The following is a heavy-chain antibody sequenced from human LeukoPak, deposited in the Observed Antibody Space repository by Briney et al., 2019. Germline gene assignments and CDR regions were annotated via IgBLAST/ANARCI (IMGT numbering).Heavy chain of an antibody. J-gene: IGHJ6*02. Sequence: AAVRVSSKVSGYTLTVLSMHWVRQAPGKGLEWMGHFVPKDGETSYAQKCQGRVTMSEDTSTDTAYMELSSLRSEDTAVYYCATVGVGATQDYYYYGMDVWGQGTTVTVSS. D-gene: IGHD1-26*01. CDR3: ATVGVGATQDYYYYGMDV. CDR2: FVPKDGET. CDR1: GYTLTVLS. V-gene: IGHV1-24*01.